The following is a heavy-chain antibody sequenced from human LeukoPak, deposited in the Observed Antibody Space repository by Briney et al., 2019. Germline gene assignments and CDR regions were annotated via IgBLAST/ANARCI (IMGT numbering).Heavy chain of an antibody. Sequence: GSLRLSCAASGFTVSSNYMSWVRQAPGKGLEWVSVIYSGGSTYYADSVKGRFTISRDNSKNTLYLQMNSLRAEDTAAYYCASSLWSGELSPGYWGQGTLVTVSS. V-gene: IGHV3-66*01. CDR3: ASSLWSGELSPGY. J-gene: IGHJ4*02. CDR1: GFTVSSNY. D-gene: IGHD3-10*01. CDR2: IYSGGST.